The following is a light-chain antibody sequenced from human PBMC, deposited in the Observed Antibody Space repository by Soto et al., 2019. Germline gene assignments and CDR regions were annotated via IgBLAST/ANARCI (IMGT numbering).Light chain of an antibody. V-gene: IGKV3-15*01. Sequence: EIVIPQSPATLSVSPGERATLSCRASQSVNSNLAWYRQKPGQAPRLLISDPSTRTSGVPARFSGSGSGTEFTLDISRLQSEVSGMYYCQQDKFWPPLTFGGGTKVEIK. CDR1: QSVNSN. CDR2: DPS. J-gene: IGKJ4*01. CDR3: QQDKFWPPLT.